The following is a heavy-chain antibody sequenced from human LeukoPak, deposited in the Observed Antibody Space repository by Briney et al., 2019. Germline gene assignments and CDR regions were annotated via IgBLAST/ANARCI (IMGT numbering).Heavy chain of an antibody. V-gene: IGHV1-8*02. J-gene: IGHJ4*02. CDR3: ATDAPRGMIVVADFDY. CDR1: GYTFTSYD. CDR2: MNPNSGNT. D-gene: IGHD3-22*01. Sequence: ASVKVSCKASGYTFTSYDINWVRQATGQGLEWMGWMNPNSGNTGYAQKFQGRVTMTEDTSTDTAYMELSSLRSEDTAVYYCATDAPRGMIVVADFDYWGQGTLVTVSS.